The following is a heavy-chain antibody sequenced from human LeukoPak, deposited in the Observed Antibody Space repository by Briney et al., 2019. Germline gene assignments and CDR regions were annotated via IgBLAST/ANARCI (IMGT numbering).Heavy chain of an antibody. J-gene: IGHJ4*02. CDR3: VRDGGLSGSYFDY. V-gene: IGHV3-53*01. D-gene: IGHD1-26*01. Sequence: GGSPRLSCVASGFAVDTNYMNWVRQAPGKGLEWVSVIHSGAGSTNYADSVKGRLTISRDNSKNTLYLQMNSLRAEDTGVYYCVRDGGLSGSYFDYWGQGILVTVSS. CDR2: IHSGAGST. CDR1: GFAVDTNY.